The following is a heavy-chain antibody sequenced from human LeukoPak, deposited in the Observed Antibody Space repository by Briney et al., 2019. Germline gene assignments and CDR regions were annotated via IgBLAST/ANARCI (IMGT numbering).Heavy chain of an antibody. CDR2: ISSDGTYS. CDR1: GFTFNTYW. Sequence: GGSRRLSCAASGFTFNTYWMHWVRQAPGGGLVWIALISSDGTYSAYADSVKGRFTISRDNAKNTVYLQMNSLSAEDTAMYYCVRREAGGSNSWLYFDYWGQGTLVSVSS. J-gene: IGHJ4*02. D-gene: IGHD6-13*01. V-gene: IGHV3-74*03. CDR3: VRREAGGSNSWLYFDY.